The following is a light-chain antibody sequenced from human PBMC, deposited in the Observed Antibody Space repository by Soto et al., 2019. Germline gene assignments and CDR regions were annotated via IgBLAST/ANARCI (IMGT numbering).Light chain of an antibody. CDR2: DGF. J-gene: IGKJ4*01. V-gene: IGKV3-11*01. CDR3: HQRNKWPPT. Sequence: EVVLTQSPYTLSLSPGERTTLSCRASQSVGPSLFWYPQKPCRAPRLLIYDGFKRAAGVPARFSTSVSGTDFTLTISNLEAEDCAVYHCHQRNKWPPTFGGGTKLEIK. CDR1: QSVGPS.